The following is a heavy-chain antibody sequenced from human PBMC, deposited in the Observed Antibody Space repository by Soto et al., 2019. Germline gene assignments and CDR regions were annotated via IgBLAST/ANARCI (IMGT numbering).Heavy chain of an antibody. Sequence: QVQLVQSGAEVKKPGSSVKVSCKASGGTFSSYAISWVRQAPGQGLEWMGGIIPIFGTANYAQKFQGRVTITADESTSTAYRELSSLRSEDTAVYYCERDHQGRDYYYYGMDVWGQGTTVTVSS. CDR2: IIPIFGTA. V-gene: IGHV1-69*12. CDR3: ERDHQGRDYYYYGMDV. J-gene: IGHJ6*02. CDR1: GGTFSSYA.